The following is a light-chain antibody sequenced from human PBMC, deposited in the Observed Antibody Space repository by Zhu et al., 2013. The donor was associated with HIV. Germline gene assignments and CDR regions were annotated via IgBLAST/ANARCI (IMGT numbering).Light chain of an antibody. J-gene: IGKJ2*03. CDR1: QSVRSNY. CDR2: GAT. V-gene: IGKV3-20*01. CDR3: QQYGSSPPYS. Sequence: EIVLTQSPGTLSLSPGETAILSCRASQSVRSNYLAWYQHKPGQAARLLIYGATTRAAGIPDRFSGIGSGTDFALIISRLEPEDFAIYYCQQYGSSPPYSFGQGTKLDIK.